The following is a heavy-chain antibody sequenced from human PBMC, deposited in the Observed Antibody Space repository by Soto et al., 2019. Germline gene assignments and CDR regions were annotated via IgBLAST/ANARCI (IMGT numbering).Heavy chain of an antibody. CDR3: AGNIAAAGRRYYGMDV. CDR2: VYTSETT. V-gene: IGHV4-4*07. Sequence: QVQLQESGPGLVKPSETLSLTCTVSGGSMSGYDWSWIRQSAGKGLEWIGRVYTSETTYYNPSLKSRVTMSLDTSKNQFSLNLYSLTAADTAVYYCAGNIAAAGRRYYGMDVVGQGTTVTVSS. D-gene: IGHD6-13*01. CDR1: GGSMSGYD. J-gene: IGHJ6*02.